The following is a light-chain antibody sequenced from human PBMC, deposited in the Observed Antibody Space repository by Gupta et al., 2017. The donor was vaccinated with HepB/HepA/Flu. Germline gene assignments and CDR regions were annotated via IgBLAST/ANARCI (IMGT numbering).Light chain of an antibody. Sequence: QSALTQPRSVSGSPGQSVTISCTGTSSDVGGYSYVSWYQQHPGKAPKLIIHSVTERPSGVPDRFSASKSDNTASLTISGLQADDEADEHCCSYAGSSTVVFGGGTKLTVL. CDR1: SSDVGGYSY. V-gene: IGLV2-11*01. CDR2: SVT. J-gene: IGLJ3*02. CDR3: CSYAGSSTVV.